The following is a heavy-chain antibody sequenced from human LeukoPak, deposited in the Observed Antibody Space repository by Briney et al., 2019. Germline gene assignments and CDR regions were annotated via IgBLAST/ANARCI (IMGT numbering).Heavy chain of an antibody. CDR2: MNQDGSEK. CDR3: AREGGRGDYNG. D-gene: IGHD5-24*01. CDR1: GFTFSSYW. Sequence: QSGGSLRLSCAASGFTFSSYWMSWVRQAPGKRLEWVANMNQDGSEKYYVASVKGRFTISRDNARNSLYLQMNSLRDEDTAMYYCAREGGRGDYNGWGQGTLVTVSS. V-gene: IGHV3-7*01. J-gene: IGHJ4*02.